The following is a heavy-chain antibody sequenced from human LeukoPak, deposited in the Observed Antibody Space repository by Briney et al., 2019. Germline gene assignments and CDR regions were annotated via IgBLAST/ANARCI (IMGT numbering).Heavy chain of an antibody. CDR1: GFTFSSYA. CDR2: ISGSGGST. D-gene: IGHD2-15*01. J-gene: IGHJ4*02. CDR3: AKVGLYCSGGSCYPSYFDY. Sequence: GGSLRLSCAASGFTFSSYAMSWVRQAPGKGLEWVSAISGSGGSTYYVDSVKGRFTISRDNSKNTLYLQMNSLRAEDTAVYYCAKVGLYCSGGSCYPSYFDYWGQGTLVTVSS. V-gene: IGHV3-23*01.